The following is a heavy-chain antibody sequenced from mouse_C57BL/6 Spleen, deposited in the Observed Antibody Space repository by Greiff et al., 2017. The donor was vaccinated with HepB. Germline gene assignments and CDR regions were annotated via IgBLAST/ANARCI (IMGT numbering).Heavy chain of an antibody. V-gene: IGHV1-53*01. D-gene: IGHD1-2*01. CDR2: INPSNGGT. CDR1: GYTFTSYW. Sequence: VQLQQPGSELVKPGASVKLSCKASGYTFTSYWMHWVKQRPGQGLEWIGNINPSNGGTNYNEKFKSKATLTVDKSSSTAYMQLSSLTSEDSAVYYCAREGTADWYFDVWGTGTTVTVSS. J-gene: IGHJ1*03. CDR3: AREGTADWYFDV.